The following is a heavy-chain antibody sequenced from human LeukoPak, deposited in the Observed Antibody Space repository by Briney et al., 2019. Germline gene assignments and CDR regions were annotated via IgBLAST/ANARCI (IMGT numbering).Heavy chain of an antibody. Sequence: GGSLRLSCAASGFNFGSYSMHWVRQAPGKGLEWVAVISYDGNNKYYADSVKGRFTISRDNSKNTLYLQMNSLRAEDTAVYYCARDYYDSSGYYGYWGQGTLVTVSS. J-gene: IGHJ4*02. CDR3: ARDYYDSSGYYGY. CDR1: GFNFGSYS. D-gene: IGHD3-22*01. V-gene: IGHV3-30-3*01. CDR2: ISYDGNNK.